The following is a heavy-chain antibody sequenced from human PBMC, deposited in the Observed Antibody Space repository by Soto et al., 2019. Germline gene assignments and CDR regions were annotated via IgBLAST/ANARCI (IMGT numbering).Heavy chain of an antibody. D-gene: IGHD3-10*01. V-gene: IGHV4-34*01. CDR3: ASIRITMVRGVIIRRGNFDY. CDR1: GGSFSGYY. Sequence: SETLSLTCAVYGGSFSGYYWSWIRQPPGKGLEWIGEINHSGSTNYNPSLKSRVTISVDTSKNQFSLKLSSVTAADTDVYYCASIRITMVRGVIIRRGNFDYWGQGTLVTVSS. J-gene: IGHJ4*02. CDR2: INHSGST.